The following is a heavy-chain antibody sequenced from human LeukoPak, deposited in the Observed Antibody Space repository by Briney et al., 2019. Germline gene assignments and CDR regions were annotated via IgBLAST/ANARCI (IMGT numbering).Heavy chain of an antibody. J-gene: IGHJ3*02. CDR3: ARGALLGIVITTGAFDI. D-gene: IGHD2/OR15-2a*01. CDR1: GYTFTGYY. CDR2: INPNSGGT. Sequence: GASVKVSCKASGYTFTGYYMHWVRQAPGQGLEWMGWINPNSGGTNYAQEFQGRVTMTRDTSISTAYMELSRLRSDDTAVYYCARGALLGIVITTGAFDIWGQGTMVTVSS. V-gene: IGHV1-2*02.